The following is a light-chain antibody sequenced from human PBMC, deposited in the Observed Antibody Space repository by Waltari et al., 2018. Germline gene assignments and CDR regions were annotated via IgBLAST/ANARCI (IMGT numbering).Light chain of an antibody. V-gene: IGKV3-15*01. J-gene: IGKJ5*01. CDR1: QSVSPN. CDR3: QQYQNWPPIT. CDR2: STS. Sequence: VLTQSPATLSVSPGEAVTLSCRASQSVSPNVAWDQQRRGQAPRLLIHSTSTRAPGVPDRFWGSGSGTEFTLTITSRQSEDSAMYYCQQYQNWPPITFGQGTRLEIK.